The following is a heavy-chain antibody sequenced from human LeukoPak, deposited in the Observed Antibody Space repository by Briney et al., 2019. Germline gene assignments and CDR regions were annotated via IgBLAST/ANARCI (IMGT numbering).Heavy chain of an antibody. D-gene: IGHD6-19*01. J-gene: IGHJ4*02. CDR1: GFTFDDYG. CDR3: AKAGLAVASDY. Sequence: GGSLRLSCAASGFTFDDYGMSWVRHAPGKGLEWVSAISGSGGSTYYADSVKGRFTISRDNSKNTLYLQMNSLRAEDTAVYYCAKAGLAVASDYWGQGTLVTVSS. V-gene: IGHV3-23*01. CDR2: ISGSGGST.